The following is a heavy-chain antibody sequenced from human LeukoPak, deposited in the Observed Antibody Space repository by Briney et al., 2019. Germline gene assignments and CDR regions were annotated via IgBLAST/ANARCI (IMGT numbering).Heavy chain of an antibody. CDR1: GFTFSSYA. CDR3: AKDRHGITIFGVVIEDWFDP. J-gene: IGHJ5*02. CDR2: ISGSGGST. Sequence: GGSLRLSCAASGFTFSSYAMSWVRQAPGKGLEWVSAISGSGGSTYYADSVKGRFTISRDNSKNTLYLQMNSQRAEDTAVYYCAKDRHGITIFGVVIEDWFDPWGQGTLVTVSS. D-gene: IGHD3-3*01. V-gene: IGHV3-23*01.